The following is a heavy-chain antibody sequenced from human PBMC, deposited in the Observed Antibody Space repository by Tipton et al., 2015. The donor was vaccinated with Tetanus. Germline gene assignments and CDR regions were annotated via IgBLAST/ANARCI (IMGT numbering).Heavy chain of an antibody. Sequence: SLRLSCEASGFTFSSHWMSWVRQVPGKGLVWVARIKSDGSRTTYADSVKGRFTISRDNAKNTMYLQMNSLRAEDTATYYCAKLKSRGDSSAIEHWGQGTLVTVSS. CDR2: IKSDGSRT. D-gene: IGHD2-21*02. J-gene: IGHJ4*02. CDR1: GFTFSSHW. CDR3: AKLKSRGDSSAIEH. V-gene: IGHV3-74*03.